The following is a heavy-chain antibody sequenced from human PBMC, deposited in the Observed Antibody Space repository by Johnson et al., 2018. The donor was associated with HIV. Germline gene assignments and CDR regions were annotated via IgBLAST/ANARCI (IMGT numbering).Heavy chain of an antibody. D-gene: IGHD6-19*01. Sequence: VQLVESGGGLVQPGGSLRLSFAASGFTFSSYAMTWVRQAPGKGLEWVSGINWNGGSTGYADSVKGRFTISRDNAKKSLYLQMNSLRAEDTALYYCARARAGAFDIWGQGTMVTVSS. CDR3: ARARAGAFDI. J-gene: IGHJ3*02. V-gene: IGHV3-20*03. CDR2: INWNGGST. CDR1: GFTFSSYA.